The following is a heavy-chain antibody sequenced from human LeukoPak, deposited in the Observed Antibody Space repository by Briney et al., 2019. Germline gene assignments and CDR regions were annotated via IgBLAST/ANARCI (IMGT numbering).Heavy chain of an antibody. CDR2: IYYSGST. Sequence: SETLSLTCTVSGGSISSYYWSWIRQPPGKGLEWIGDIYYSGSTNYNPSLKSRVTISVDTSKNKFSLKLSSVTAADTAVYYCARVFWFGELFFDYWGQGTLVTVSS. CDR1: GGSISSYY. V-gene: IGHV4-59*01. J-gene: IGHJ4*02. CDR3: ARVFWFGELFFDY. D-gene: IGHD3-10*01.